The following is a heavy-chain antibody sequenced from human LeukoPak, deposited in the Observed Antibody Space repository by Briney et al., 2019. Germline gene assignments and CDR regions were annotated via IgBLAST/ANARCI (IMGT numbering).Heavy chain of an antibody. CDR1: GFSLSPSW. V-gene: IGHV3-30-3*01. Sequence: GGSLRLTCAASGFSLSPSWMHWVRQAPGKGLEWVAVISYDGSNKYYADSVKGRFTISRDNSKNTLYLQMNSLRAEDTAVYYCARAGRELLDAFDIWGQGTTVTVSS. CDR3: ARAGRELLDAFDI. CDR2: ISYDGSNK. D-gene: IGHD1-26*01. J-gene: IGHJ3*02.